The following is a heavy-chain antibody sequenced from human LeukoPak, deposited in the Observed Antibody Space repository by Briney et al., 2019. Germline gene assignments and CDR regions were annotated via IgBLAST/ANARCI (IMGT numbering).Heavy chain of an antibody. Sequence: PSETLSVTCTVSGGSISRGGYYWSWIRQPPGQGLEWIGYIYHSGSTYYNPSLKSRVTISVDRSKNQFSLKLSSVTAADTAVYYCARSGIAAPDYWGQGTLVTVSS. CDR3: ARSGIAAPDY. V-gene: IGHV4-30-2*01. CDR2: IYHSGST. J-gene: IGHJ4*02. CDR1: GGSISRGGYY. D-gene: IGHD6-6*01.